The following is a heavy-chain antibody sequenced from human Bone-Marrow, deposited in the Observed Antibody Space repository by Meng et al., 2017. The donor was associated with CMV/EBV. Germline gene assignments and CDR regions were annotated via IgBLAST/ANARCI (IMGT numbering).Heavy chain of an antibody. J-gene: IGHJ3*02. Sequence: SVKVSCKASGFTFTSSAVQWVRQARGQRLEWIGWIVVGSGNTNYAQKFQERVIITRDMSTSTAYMELSSLRSEDTAVYYCAARIHILRVNTQDLSSGEAFDIWGQGTMVTVSS. CDR1: GFTFTSSA. V-gene: IGHV1-58*01. CDR3: AARIHILRVNTQDLSSGEAFDI. D-gene: IGHD2-15*01. CDR2: IVVGSGNT.